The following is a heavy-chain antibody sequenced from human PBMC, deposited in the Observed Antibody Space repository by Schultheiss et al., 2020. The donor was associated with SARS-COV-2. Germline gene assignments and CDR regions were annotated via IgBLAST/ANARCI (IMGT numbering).Heavy chain of an antibody. CDR1: GGSTSSGDYY. V-gene: IGHV4-61*02. CDR3: ARLVVTTWDY. D-gene: IGHD2-21*02. J-gene: IGHJ4*02. CDR2: IYTSGST. Sequence: SETLSLTCTVSGGSTSSGDYYWSWIRQPAGKRLEWIGSIYTSGSTNYNPSLKSRVTISVDTSKNQFSLKLSSVTAADTAVYYCARLVVTTWDYWGQGTLVTVSS.